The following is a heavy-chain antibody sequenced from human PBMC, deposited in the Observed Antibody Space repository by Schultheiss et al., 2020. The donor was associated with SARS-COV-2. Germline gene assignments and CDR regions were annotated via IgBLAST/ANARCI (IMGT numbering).Heavy chain of an antibody. CDR2: INHSGST. CDR1: GGSFSGYY. CDR3: ARGGIAARPEDY. V-gene: IGHV4-34*01. Sequence: SETLSLTCAVYGGSFSGYYWSWIRQPPGKGLEWIGEINHSGSTNYNPSLKSRVTISVDTSKNQFSLKLSSVTAADTAVYYCARGGIAARPEDYWGQGTLVTVSS. D-gene: IGHD6-6*01. J-gene: IGHJ4*02.